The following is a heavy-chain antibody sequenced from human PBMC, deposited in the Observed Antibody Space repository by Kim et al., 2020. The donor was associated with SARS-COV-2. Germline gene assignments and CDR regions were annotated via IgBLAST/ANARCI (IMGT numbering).Heavy chain of an antibody. CDR2: INHSGST. CDR1: GGSFSGYY. J-gene: IGHJ3*02. D-gene: IGHD6-13*01. Sequence: SETLSLTCAVYGGSFSGYYWSWIRQPPGKGLEWIGEINHSGSTNFNPSLKSRVTISVDTSKNQFSLKLSSVTAADTAVYYCARGVGIQQLVPRGDAFDIWGQGTMVTVSS. V-gene: IGHV4-34*01. CDR3: ARGVGIQQLVPRGDAFDI.